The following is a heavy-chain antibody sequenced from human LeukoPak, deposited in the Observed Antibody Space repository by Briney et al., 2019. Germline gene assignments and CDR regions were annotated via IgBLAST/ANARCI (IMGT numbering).Heavy chain of an antibody. J-gene: IGHJ4*02. V-gene: IGHV4-4*02. Sequence: SETLSLTCAVSGDSISSNNWWSWVRQPPGKGLEWIGEIYHSGSTNYSPSLKSRVTISVDKSKNQFSLKVTSVTAADTAVYYCARVSSGSYYFDSWGQGTLVTVSS. CDR3: ARVSSGSYYFDS. CDR2: IYHSGST. D-gene: IGHD1-26*01. CDR1: GDSISSNNW.